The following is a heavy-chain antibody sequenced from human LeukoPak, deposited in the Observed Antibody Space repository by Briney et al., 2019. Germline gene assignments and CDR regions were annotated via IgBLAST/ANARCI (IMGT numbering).Heavy chain of an antibody. D-gene: IGHD2-8*02. V-gene: IGHV3-74*03. CDR3: ARDQLYCTGGICYFDY. CDR1: GFTFSSYW. Sequence: PGGSLRLPCATSGFTFSSYWMHWVRQAPGKGLVWVSRINSDGRSTTSADSVKGRFTISRDNAKNMLYLQMNSLRTEDTAVYYCARDQLYCTGGICYFDYWGQGTLVTVSS. J-gene: IGHJ4*02. CDR2: INSDGRST.